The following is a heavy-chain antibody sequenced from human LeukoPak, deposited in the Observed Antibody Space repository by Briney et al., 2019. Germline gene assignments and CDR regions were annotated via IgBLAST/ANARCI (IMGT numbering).Heavy chain of an antibody. CDR1: GFTFSSHW. Sequence: GGSLRLSCAASGFTFSSHWMNWVRQAPGKGLEWVADIKQDGSEKYYVDSVRGRFTICRDNAKNSLYLQMNSLRAEDTAVYYCARDKMVGATNFDYWGQGTLVTVSS. J-gene: IGHJ4*02. V-gene: IGHV3-7*05. CDR3: ARDKMVGATNFDY. D-gene: IGHD1-26*01. CDR2: IKQDGSEK.